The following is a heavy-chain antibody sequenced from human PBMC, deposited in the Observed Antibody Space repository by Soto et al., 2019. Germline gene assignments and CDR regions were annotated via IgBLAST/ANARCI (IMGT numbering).Heavy chain of an antibody. J-gene: IGHJ4*02. V-gene: IGHV1-18*01. CDR2: ISAYNGNT. CDR1: GYTFTSYS. Sequence: ASVKVSCKASGYTFTSYSISWVRQAPGQGLEWMGWISAYNGNTNYAQKLQGRVTMTTDTSTSTAYMELRSLRSDDTAVYYCARVVYDYVWGSYRYLDYWGQGTLVTAPQ. CDR3: ARVVYDYVWGSYRYLDY. D-gene: IGHD3-16*02.